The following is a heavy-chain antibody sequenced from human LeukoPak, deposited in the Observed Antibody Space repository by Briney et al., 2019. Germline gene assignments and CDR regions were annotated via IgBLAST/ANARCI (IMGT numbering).Heavy chain of an antibody. Sequence: GGSLRLSCAASGFTFSSYAMHWVRQAPGKGLEWVANIKQDGSEKYYVDSVKGRFTISRDNAKNSLYLQMNSLRAEDTAVYYCARLIAAAGTDYFDYWGQGTLVTVSS. CDR3: ARLIAAAGTDYFDY. J-gene: IGHJ4*02. CDR2: IKQDGSEK. D-gene: IGHD6-13*01. V-gene: IGHV3-7*01. CDR1: GFTFSSYA.